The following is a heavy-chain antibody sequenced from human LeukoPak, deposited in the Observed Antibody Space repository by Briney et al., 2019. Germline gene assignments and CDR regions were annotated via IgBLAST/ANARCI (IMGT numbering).Heavy chain of an antibody. CDR3: AKGFNDFWSGYLTFDY. CDR2: ISGSGGST. CDR1: GFTFSSYA. V-gene: IGHV3-23*01. Sequence: GGSLRLSXAASGFTFSSYAMSWVRQAPGKGLEWVSAISGSGGSTYYTDSVKGRITISRDNSKNTLYLQMNSLRAEDTAVYYCAKGFNDFWSGYLTFDYWGQGILVTVSS. J-gene: IGHJ4*02. D-gene: IGHD3-3*01.